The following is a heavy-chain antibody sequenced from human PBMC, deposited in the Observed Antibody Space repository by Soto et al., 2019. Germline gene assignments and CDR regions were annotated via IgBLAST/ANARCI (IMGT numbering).Heavy chain of an antibody. J-gene: IGHJ3*01. Sequence: EVQLLESGGGVVQPGGSLRLSCAASGFTFSSYALTWVRQAPGKGLEWVSTITGSGDYTRYTDSVKGRFTITRDNAKNPLFLQMKSLRADDTAIYYCGKDPNGDYWGAFDFWGQGTMVTVSS. CDR2: ITGSGDYT. V-gene: IGHV3-23*01. CDR1: GFTFSSYA. CDR3: GKDPNGDYWGAFDF. D-gene: IGHD4-17*01.